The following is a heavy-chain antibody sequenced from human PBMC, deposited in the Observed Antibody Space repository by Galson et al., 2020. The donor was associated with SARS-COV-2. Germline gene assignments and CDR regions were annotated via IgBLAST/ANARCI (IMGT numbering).Heavy chain of an antibody. CDR1: GFTFETYW. V-gene: IGHV3-7*05. D-gene: IGHD5-12*01. J-gene: IGHJ4*02. Sequence: GESLKISCPAAGFTFETYWMTWVRQAPGKGLEWVANMKGDGSEKNYVDSVKGRFIISRDNAKNSLYLQMNSLRVEDTAVYYCAKGGHFDYWGQGNLVIVSS. CDR3: AKGGHFDY. CDR2: MKGDGSEK.